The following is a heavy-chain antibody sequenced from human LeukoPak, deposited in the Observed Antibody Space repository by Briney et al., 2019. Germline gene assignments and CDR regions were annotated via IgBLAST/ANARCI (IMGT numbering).Heavy chain of an antibody. V-gene: IGHV4-59*01. CDR1: GDSISSYY. Sequence: PSETLSHTCTVSGDSISSYYWGWIRQPPGKGLEWIGYIYYSGTTNYNPSLESRVTVSVDTSRNQFSLKLSSVTAADTAVYYCARATIGGRLHVDQWGQGTLVTVSS. D-gene: IGHD3-10*01. CDR3: ARATIGGRLHVDQ. J-gene: IGHJ4*02. CDR2: IYYSGTT.